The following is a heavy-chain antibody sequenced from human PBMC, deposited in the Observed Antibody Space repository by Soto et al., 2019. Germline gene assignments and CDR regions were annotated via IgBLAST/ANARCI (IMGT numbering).Heavy chain of an antibody. Sequence: PGGSLRLSCAASGFTFSSYAMSWVGQAPGKGLEWVSAISGSGGSTYYADSVKGRFTTSRDNSKNTLYLQMNSLRAEDTAVYYCAKPYYYGSGSYYNLGSHEATFDYWGQGTLVTVSS. J-gene: IGHJ4*02. CDR1: GFTFSSYA. CDR3: AKPYYYGSGSYYNLGSHEATFDY. D-gene: IGHD3-10*01. CDR2: ISGSGGST. V-gene: IGHV3-23*01.